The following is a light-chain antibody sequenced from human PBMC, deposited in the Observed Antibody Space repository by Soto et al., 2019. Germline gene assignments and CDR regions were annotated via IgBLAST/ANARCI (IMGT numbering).Light chain of an antibody. V-gene: IGLV2-14*03. CDR3: SSYTSSNTLV. CDR2: DVS. J-gene: IGLJ7*01. Sequence: QSALTQPASVSGSPGQSITISCTGTSSDVGGYNYVSWYQQYPGKAPKLMIYDVSNRPSGVSNRFSGSKSVNTASLTISGLQAEDEADYYCSSYTSSNTLVFGGGTQLTVL. CDR1: SSDVGGYNY.